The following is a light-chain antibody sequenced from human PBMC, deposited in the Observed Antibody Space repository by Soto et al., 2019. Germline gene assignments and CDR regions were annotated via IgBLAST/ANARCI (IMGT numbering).Light chain of an antibody. CDR3: QSFDAGGSGDG. CDR1: GLNIGAGYD. Sequence: QSVLTQPPSVSGALGQRVTISCTGSGLNIGAGYDVHWYQQLPGTAPKVVIYGNKIRPSGVPDRFSGSKSGTSASLASTGRQAEDEAEYYCQSFDAGGSGDGFGPGTKLTVL. J-gene: IGLJ1*01. CDR2: GNK. V-gene: IGLV1-40*01.